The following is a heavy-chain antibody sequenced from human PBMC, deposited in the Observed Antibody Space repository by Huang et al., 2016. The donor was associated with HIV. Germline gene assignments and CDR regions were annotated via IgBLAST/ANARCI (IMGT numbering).Heavy chain of an antibody. Sequence: QVQLVQSGAEVKKPGSSVKVSCKASGGTFRSYAISWVRQAPGQGREWMGGIIPSLGTANYAQKFQGRVTITADESTSTAYMELSSLRSEDTAVYYCARARGYYDSSVSYYFDYWGQGTLVTVSS. D-gene: IGHD3-22*01. V-gene: IGHV1-69*13. CDR2: IIPSLGTA. CDR3: ARARGYYDSSVSYYFDY. CDR1: GGTFRSYA. J-gene: IGHJ4*02.